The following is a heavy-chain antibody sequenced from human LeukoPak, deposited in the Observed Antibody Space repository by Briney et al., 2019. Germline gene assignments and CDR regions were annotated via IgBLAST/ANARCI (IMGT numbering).Heavy chain of an antibody. Sequence: PGASVKVSCRASGYTFTSYGISWVRQAPGQGLEWMGWISAYNGDTNYVQKLQGRVSMTTDTSTSTAYMELRSLRSDDTAVYYCARGGSRRETSMVTNYWGQGTLVTVSS. V-gene: IGHV1-18*01. J-gene: IGHJ4*02. CDR1: GYTFTSYG. CDR2: ISAYNGDT. D-gene: IGHD5-18*01. CDR3: ARGGSRRETSMVTNY.